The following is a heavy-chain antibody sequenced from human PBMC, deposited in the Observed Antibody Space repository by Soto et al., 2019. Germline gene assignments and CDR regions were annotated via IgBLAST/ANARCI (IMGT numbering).Heavy chain of an antibody. Sequence: GGSLILSCAASGFTFSTYGMHWVRQAPGKGLEWVAVISYDGNNKYYADSVKGRFTISRDSSENTLYLQMNSLRAEDTAVYYCAKSVYNWNDGFFDYWGQGTLVTVSS. CDR1: GFTFSTYG. CDR2: ISYDGNNK. V-gene: IGHV3-30*18. D-gene: IGHD1-1*01. CDR3: AKSVYNWNDGFFDY. J-gene: IGHJ4*02.